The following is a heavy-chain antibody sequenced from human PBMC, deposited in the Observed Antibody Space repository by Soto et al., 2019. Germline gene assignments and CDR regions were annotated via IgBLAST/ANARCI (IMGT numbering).Heavy chain of an antibody. CDR3: AKALYYYDSSGYCVFDY. J-gene: IGHJ4*02. D-gene: IGHD3-22*01. CDR1: GLTFSSCA. CDR2: ISGSGCST. V-gene: IGHV3-23*01. Sequence: GGTLRLSCSASGLTFSSCAMSWVRQAPGEGVEWVSAISGSGCSTYYADSVKGRFTISRDNSKNTLYLQMNSLRAEDTAVYYCAKALYYYDSSGYCVFDYWGQGTLVTVSS.